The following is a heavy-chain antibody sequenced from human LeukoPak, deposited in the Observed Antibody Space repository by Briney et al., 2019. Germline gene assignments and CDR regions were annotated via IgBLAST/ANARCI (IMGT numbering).Heavy chain of an antibody. J-gene: IGHJ5*01. D-gene: IGHD3-10*01. CDR1: GGSFSGYY. V-gene: IGHV4-34*01. Sequence: SETLSLTCAVYGGSFSGYYWSWIRQSPGTGLEWIGEINHGGSTNYNPSLMSRVSISANSSNNHFSLRLSSVTAADTAVYYCARGWYNYGSKTDSWGQGTPVTVSS. CDR3: ARGWYNYGSKTDS. CDR2: INHGGST.